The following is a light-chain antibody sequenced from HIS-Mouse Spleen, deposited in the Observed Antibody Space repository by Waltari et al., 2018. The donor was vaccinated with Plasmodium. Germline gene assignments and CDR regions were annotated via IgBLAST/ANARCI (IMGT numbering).Light chain of an antibody. J-gene: IGKJ2*01. V-gene: IGKV3-15*01. CDR1: QSVSSN. CDR2: CAS. Sequence: EIVMTQSTATLSVSPGERANLSCRASQSVSSNLTWYQQKPGQAPRLLIYCASTRATGIPARFGGSGSGTEFTLTISSLQSEDFAVYYCQQYNNPRTTFGQGTKLEIK. CDR3: QQYNNPRTT.